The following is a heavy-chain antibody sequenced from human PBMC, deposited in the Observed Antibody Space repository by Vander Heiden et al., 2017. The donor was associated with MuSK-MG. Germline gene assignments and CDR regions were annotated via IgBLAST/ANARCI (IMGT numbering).Heavy chain of an antibody. CDR1: GFTFSSYG. CDR3: ARVLIAALDY. D-gene: IGHD6-13*01. Sequence: QVQLVESGGGVVQPGRSLRLSCAASGFTFSSYGMHWVRQAPGKGLEWVAVIWYDGSNKDDADSVKGRFTISRDNSKNTLYLQMNSLRAEDTAVYYCARVLIAALDYWGQGTLVTVSS. J-gene: IGHJ4*02. V-gene: IGHV3-33*01. CDR2: IWYDGSNK.